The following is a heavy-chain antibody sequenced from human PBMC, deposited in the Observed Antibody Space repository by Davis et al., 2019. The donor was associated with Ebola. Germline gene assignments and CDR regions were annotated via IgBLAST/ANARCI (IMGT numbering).Heavy chain of an antibody. CDR1: GVSISRHY. CDR3: AERGGSV. J-gene: IGHJ4*02. D-gene: IGHD3-16*01. Sequence: PSETLSLTCTVSGVSISRHYWSWIRQPPGKRLEWFGSIYYTGSAYYNSSLNSRVTISVDTSKNQFYLKLSSVTAADTAMYYCAERGGSVWGQGTLVTVSS. V-gene: IGHV4-59*11. CDR2: IYYTGSA.